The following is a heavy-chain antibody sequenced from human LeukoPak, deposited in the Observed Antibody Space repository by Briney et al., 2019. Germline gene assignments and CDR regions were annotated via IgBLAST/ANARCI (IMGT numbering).Heavy chain of an antibody. Sequence: SVKVSCKASGGTFSSYAISWVRQAPGQGLEWMGGIIPIFGTANYAQKFQGRVTITTDESTSTAYKELSSLRSEDTAVYYCARNMERRSPHQPLDCWGQGTLVTVSS. J-gene: IGHJ4*02. V-gene: IGHV1-69*05. D-gene: IGHD1-1*01. CDR1: GGTFSSYA. CDR2: IIPIFGTA. CDR3: ARNMERRSPHQPLDC.